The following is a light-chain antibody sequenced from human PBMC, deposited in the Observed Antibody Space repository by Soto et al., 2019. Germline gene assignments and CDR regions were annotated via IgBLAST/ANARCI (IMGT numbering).Light chain of an antibody. V-gene: IGKV3-15*01. J-gene: IGKJ2*01. CDR2: DAS. CDR3: QQYDDWPPMYN. CDR1: HTLRDS. Sequence: EILMTQSPATLSVSPGAIATLSCSASHTLRDSVAWYQQRPGQAPRLLIYDASTRATGVPARFSGSGSGTEFTLTISSLQSEDCAVYYCQQYDDWPPMYNVGQGTKVDIK.